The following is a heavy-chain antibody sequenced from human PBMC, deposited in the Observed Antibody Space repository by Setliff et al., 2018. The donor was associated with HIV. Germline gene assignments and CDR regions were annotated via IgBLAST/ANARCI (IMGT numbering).Heavy chain of an antibody. D-gene: IGHD3-16*02. J-gene: IGHJ2*01. CDR1: GFTFSNYA. Sequence: GGSLRLSCAASGFTFSNYAIHWVRQAPGKGLEWVAVISQDASKDYYADSVKGRFTISKDNSKNTVFLQMNNLRVEDTALYYCAKSSFRFFEDLSDWYFDLWGRGTLVTVSS. V-gene: IGHV3-30*18. CDR2: ISQDASKD. CDR3: AKSSFRFFEDLSDWYFDL.